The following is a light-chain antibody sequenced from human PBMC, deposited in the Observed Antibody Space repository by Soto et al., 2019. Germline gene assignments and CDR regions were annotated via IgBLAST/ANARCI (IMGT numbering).Light chain of an antibody. J-gene: IGKJ4*01. V-gene: IGKV3-11*01. CDR2: DAS. CDR3: QQRSNWPLT. Sequence: ENVLTQSPATLTLTTGERATLSCRACQSISSYLAWYQQKPGQAPRLLIYDASNRATGIPARFSGSGSGTDFTLTISSLEPEDFAVYYCQQRSNWPLTFGGGTKVDIK. CDR1: QSISSY.